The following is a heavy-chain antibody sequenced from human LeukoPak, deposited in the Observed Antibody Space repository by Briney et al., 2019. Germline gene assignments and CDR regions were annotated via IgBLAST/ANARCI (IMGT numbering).Heavy chain of an antibody. Sequence: GGSLRLSCTASGFALSNYAMNWVRQAPGKGLEWVLGIGGSGSSTYYVDSVKGRFSISRDNSKKTLYLQMNSLRVEDTAVYYCAKVSSAWYGDTFDIWGQGTMVTVSS. CDR1: GFALSNYA. CDR3: AKVSSAWYGDTFDI. D-gene: IGHD6-19*01. CDR2: IGGSGSST. J-gene: IGHJ3*02. V-gene: IGHV3-23*01.